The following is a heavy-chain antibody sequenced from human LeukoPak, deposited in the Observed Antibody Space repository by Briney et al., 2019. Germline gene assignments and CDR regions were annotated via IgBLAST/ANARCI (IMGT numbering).Heavy chain of an antibody. CDR3: ARGSTSGPYYPYYFDY. CDR2: LYTSGST. Sequence: SETLSLTCTVSGGSISSGSYYWSWIRQPAGKGLEWIGRLYTSGSTNYNPSLQSRVTISVDTSKNQFSLKLSSVTAADTAVYYCARGSTSGPYYPYYFDYWGQGTLVTVSS. V-gene: IGHV4-61*02. CDR1: GGSISSGSYY. D-gene: IGHD3-10*01. J-gene: IGHJ4*02.